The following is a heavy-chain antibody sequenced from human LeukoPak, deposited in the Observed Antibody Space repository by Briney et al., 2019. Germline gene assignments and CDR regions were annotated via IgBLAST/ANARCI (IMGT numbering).Heavy chain of an antibody. D-gene: IGHD3-10*01. V-gene: IGHV3-66*01. CDR2: IYSGGST. J-gene: IGHJ6*02. CDR3: ARDRTMVRGVIIYYYGMDV. Sequence: GGSLRLSCAASGFTFNYAWMSWVRQAPGKGLEWVSVIYSGGSTYYADSVKGRFTISRDNSKNTLYLQMNSLRAEDTAVYYCARDRTMVRGVIIYYYGMDVWGQGTTVTVSS. CDR1: GFTFNYAW.